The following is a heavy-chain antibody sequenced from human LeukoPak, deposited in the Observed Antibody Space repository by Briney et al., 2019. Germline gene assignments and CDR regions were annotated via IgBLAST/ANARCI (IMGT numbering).Heavy chain of an antibody. V-gene: IGHV4-4*09. CDR3: ARSNGYFDY. Sequence: SETLSLTCTVSGGSISNYFWTWIRQPPGKGLEWIGYIYTSGNTNYNPSLKSRVTMSVDTSKNQFSLKLSSVTAADTAVYYCARSNGYFDYWGQGTLVTVSS. CDR1: GGSISNYF. J-gene: IGHJ4*02. CDR2: IYTSGNT. D-gene: IGHD1-1*01.